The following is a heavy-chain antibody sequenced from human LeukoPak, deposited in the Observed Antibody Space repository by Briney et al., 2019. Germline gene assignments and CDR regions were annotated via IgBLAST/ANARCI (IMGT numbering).Heavy chain of an antibody. J-gene: IGHJ4*02. CDR3: ARGERLGPDF. Sequence: PWETLSLACSVSGYPLRSRRYYWGRIPRAPGKGLERRGKIYYSGSTYYTPSPKSRVTLSVDTTKNQFSLKPSSVTAADTAVYYCARGERLGPDFWGQGTLVTVSS. D-gene: IGHD1-1*01. CDR1: GYPLRSRRYY. V-gene: IGHV4-39*07. CDR2: IYYSGST.